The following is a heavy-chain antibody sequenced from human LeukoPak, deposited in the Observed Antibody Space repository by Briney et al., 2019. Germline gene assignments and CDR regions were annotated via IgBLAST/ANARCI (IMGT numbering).Heavy chain of an antibody. CDR2: IRSKAYGGTT. V-gene: IGHV3-49*04. J-gene: IGHJ3*02. D-gene: IGHD3-22*01. CDR3: AREGDDSSAFDI. Sequence: GGSLRLSCTASGFTFGDYVMSWVRQAPGKGLEWVGFIRSKAYGGTTKNAASVKGRFTISRDDSRSIAYLQMNSLRAEDTAVYYCAREGDDSSAFDIWGQGTMVTVSS. CDR1: GFTFGDYV.